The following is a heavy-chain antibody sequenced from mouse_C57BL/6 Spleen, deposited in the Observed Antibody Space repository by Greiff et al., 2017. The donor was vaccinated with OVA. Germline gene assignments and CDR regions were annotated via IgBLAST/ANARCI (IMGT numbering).Heavy chain of an antibody. CDR2: IHPNSGST. J-gene: IGHJ3*01. V-gene: IGHV1-64*01. CDR3: ATYYSNLAWFAY. Sequence: QVQLQQPGAELVKPGASVKLSCKASGYTFTSYWMHWVKQRPGQGLEWIGMIHPNSGSTNYNEKFKSKDTLTVDKSSSTAYMQTSSLTSEDSSVYYCATYYSNLAWFAYWGQGTLVTVSA. CDR1: GYTFTSYW. D-gene: IGHD2-5*01.